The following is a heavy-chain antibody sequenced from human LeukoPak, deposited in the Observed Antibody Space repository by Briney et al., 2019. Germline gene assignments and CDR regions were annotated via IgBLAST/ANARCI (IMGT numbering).Heavy chain of an antibody. Sequence: GSLRLSCEASGFTFSSHWMSWVRQAPGKGLEWVAIIKQDGSEKDYVDSVTGRFTISRDNAKNSLYLQMNSLRDEDTAVYYCARDTSAWRYGMDVWGQGTTVTVSS. CDR1: GFTFSSHW. CDR2: IKQDGSEK. D-gene: IGHD6-19*01. J-gene: IGHJ6*02. CDR3: ARDTSAWRYGMDV. V-gene: IGHV3-7*01.